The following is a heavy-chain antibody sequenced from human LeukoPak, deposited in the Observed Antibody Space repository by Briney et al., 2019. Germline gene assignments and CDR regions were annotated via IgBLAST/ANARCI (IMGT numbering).Heavy chain of an antibody. J-gene: IGHJ6*03. V-gene: IGHV1-18*01. CDR1: GYTFTSYG. Sequence: GASVKVSCKASGYTFTSYGISWVRQAPGQGLEWMGWISAYNGNTNYAQKLQGRVTMTTDTSTSTAYMELRSLRSEDTAVYYCARGYCSSTSCYYYYYYMDVWGKGTTVTVSS. D-gene: IGHD2-2*01. CDR2: ISAYNGNT. CDR3: ARGYCSSTSCYYYYYYMDV.